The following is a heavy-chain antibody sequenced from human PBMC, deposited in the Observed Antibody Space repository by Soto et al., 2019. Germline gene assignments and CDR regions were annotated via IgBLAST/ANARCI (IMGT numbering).Heavy chain of an antibody. CDR2: INAYNGNT. V-gene: IGHV1-18*01. CDR3: ARDQAMAQFDY. D-gene: IGHD5-18*01. Sequence: QVQLVQSGAEVKKPGASVKVSCKASGYTFTSYGISWVRQAPGQGLEWMGWINAYNGNTKYAQKLQCRVTMTTDTSTSTAFMELRSLRSDDTALDYCARDQAMAQFDYWGQGTLVTVSS. J-gene: IGHJ4*02. CDR1: GYTFTSYG.